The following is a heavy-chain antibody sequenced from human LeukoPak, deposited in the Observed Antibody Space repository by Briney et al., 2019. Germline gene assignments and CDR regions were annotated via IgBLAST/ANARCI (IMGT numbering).Heavy chain of an antibody. Sequence: HSETLSLTCTVSGGSISSSSYYWGWIRQPPGKGLEWIGSVYYRGNTYYNPSLKSRVTISVDTSKNQFSLKLSSVTAADTAVYYCARRKSITMVRGVFDYWGQGTLVTVSS. D-gene: IGHD3-10*01. CDR1: GGSISSSSYY. CDR3: ARRKSITMVRGVFDY. V-gene: IGHV4-39*07. CDR2: VYYRGNT. J-gene: IGHJ4*02.